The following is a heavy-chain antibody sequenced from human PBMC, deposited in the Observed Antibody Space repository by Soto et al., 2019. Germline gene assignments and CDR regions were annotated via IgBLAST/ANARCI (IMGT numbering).Heavy chain of an antibody. D-gene: IGHD4-17*01. CDR1: GFTFSNAW. CDR2: IKSKTDGGTT. Sequence: EVQLVASGGGLVKPGGSLRLSCAASGFTFSNAWMSWVRQAPGKGLEWVGRIKSKTDGGTTDYAAPVKGRFTISRDDSKNTLYLQMNSLKTEDTAVYYCTTDYGDYEGGAFDIWGQGTMVTVSS. J-gene: IGHJ3*02. V-gene: IGHV3-15*01. CDR3: TTDYGDYEGGAFDI.